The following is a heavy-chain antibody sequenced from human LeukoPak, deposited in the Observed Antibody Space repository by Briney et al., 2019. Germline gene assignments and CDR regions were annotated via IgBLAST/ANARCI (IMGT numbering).Heavy chain of an antibody. CDR2: ISGSGGST. J-gene: IGHJ4*02. Sequence: GGSLRLSCAASAFTFSSYGMSWVRQAPGKGLEWVSAISGSGGSTYYADSVKGRFTISRDNSKNTLYLQMNSLRAEDTAVYYCAKDLKEYYFDYWGQGTLVTVSS. D-gene: IGHD3-10*01. CDR1: AFTFSSYG. V-gene: IGHV3-23*01. CDR3: AKDLKEYYFDY.